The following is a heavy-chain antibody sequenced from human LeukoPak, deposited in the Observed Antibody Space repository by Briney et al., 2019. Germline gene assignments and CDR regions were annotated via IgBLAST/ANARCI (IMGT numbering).Heavy chain of an antibody. J-gene: IGHJ4*02. CDR3: ARDEAAWYYFDY. Sequence: SETLSFTCTVSGDSISSSSYYWGWIRQPPGKVLEWIGSIYYSGCTYYNPSLKSRSTISVDTSKNQFSMKLSSVTAADTAVYYCARDEAAWYYFDYWGQGTLVTVSS. D-gene: IGHD2-8*02. CDR2: IYYSGCT. V-gene: IGHV4-39*07. CDR1: GDSISSSSYY.